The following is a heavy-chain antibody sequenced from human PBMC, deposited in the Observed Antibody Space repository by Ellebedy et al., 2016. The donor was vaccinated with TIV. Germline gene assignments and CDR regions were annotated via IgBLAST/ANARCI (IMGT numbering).Heavy chain of an antibody. CDR2: INPNSGGT. CDR1: GYTFTGYY. Sequence: ASVKVSCXASGYTFTGYYMHWVRQAPGQGLEWMGWINPNSGGTNYAQKFQGRVTVTTDTSFSTVYMEMNSLKSDDTAVYFCARDLASGTAQHYFDTWGQGTLVTVSS. D-gene: IGHD1-26*01. CDR3: ARDLASGTAQHYFDT. V-gene: IGHV1-2*02. J-gene: IGHJ4*02.